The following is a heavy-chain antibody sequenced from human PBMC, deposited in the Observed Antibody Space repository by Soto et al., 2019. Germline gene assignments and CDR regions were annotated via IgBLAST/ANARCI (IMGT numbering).Heavy chain of an antibody. V-gene: IGHV4-30-2*01. CDR2: IYHTGTT. J-gene: IGHJ6*01. D-gene: IGHD3-3*01. Sequence: PSETLSLTCAVSGDSITSVGYSWSWIRQPPGKALEWIGYIYHTGTTYYTAALKSRVNISLDRSKNKIYMSLNSVTAAETAVYYCAATVFGEYSHYALDVWGQGKTGT. CDR3: AATVFGEYSHYALDV. CDR1: GDSITSVGYS.